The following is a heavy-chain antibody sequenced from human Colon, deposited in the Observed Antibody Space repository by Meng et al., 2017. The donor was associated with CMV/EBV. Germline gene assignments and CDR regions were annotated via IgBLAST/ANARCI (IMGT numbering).Heavy chain of an antibody. J-gene: IGHJ4*02. V-gene: IGHV3-21*01. CDR1: GFTFNSYS. D-gene: IGHD1-26*01. CDR3: ARDMGFLGGTFDY. CDR2: ISTSGTKI. Sequence: GGSLRLSCAPSGFTFNSYSMNWVRQAPGKGLEWVSSISTSGTKIYYADSVKGRFTVSRDDARDSLFLHLNSLRAEDTALYYCARDMGFLGGTFDYWGQGTLVTVSS.